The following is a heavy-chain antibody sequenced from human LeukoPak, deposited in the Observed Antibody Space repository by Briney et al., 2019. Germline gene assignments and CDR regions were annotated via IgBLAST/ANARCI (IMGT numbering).Heavy chain of an antibody. CDR3: AGSNTYSPPPVKGLFTLSRDNSKNTLYLQMNSLRAEDTAVFYCARVPPRYVDYYFDY. J-gene: IGHJ4*02. CDR2: IYVGGDT. Sequence: GGTLRLSCAASGFSISSNSMSWVRQAPGKGLEWVLIIYVGGDTPYADSVKGRFTVSRDNSKKTLYLQIERLRPPGRVVFYCAGSNTYSPPPVKGLFTLSRDNSKNTLYLQMNSLRAEDTAVFYCARVPPRYVDYYFDYWGQGTLVTVSS. CDR1: GFSISSNS. D-gene: IGHD2-2*01. V-gene: IGHV3-53*01.